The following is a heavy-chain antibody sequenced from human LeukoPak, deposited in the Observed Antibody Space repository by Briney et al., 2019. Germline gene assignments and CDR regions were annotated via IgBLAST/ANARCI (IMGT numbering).Heavy chain of an antibody. Sequence: PSETLSLTCAVSGYSISSGYYWGWIRPPPGKGLEWIGSIYHSGSTYYNPSLKSRVTISVDTSKNQFSLKLSSVTAADTAVYYCARNKGSYGDPEFDYWGQGTLVTVSS. V-gene: IGHV4-38-2*01. D-gene: IGHD5-18*01. CDR2: IYHSGST. CDR1: GYSISSGYY. J-gene: IGHJ4*02. CDR3: ARNKGSYGDPEFDY.